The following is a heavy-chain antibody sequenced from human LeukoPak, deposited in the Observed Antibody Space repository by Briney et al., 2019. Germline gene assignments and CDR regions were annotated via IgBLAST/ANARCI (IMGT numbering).Heavy chain of an antibody. CDR3: AAGLMGV. Sequence: GGSLRLSCAASGFTFSSYSMNWVRQAPGKGLEWVSYITNSSSIIYYADSVKGRFTISRDNAKNSLYLQMNSLRADDTAVYYCAAGLMGVWGKGTTVTVSS. V-gene: IGHV3-48*01. CDR1: GFTFSSYS. D-gene: IGHD3/OR15-3a*01. J-gene: IGHJ6*03. CDR2: ITNSSSII.